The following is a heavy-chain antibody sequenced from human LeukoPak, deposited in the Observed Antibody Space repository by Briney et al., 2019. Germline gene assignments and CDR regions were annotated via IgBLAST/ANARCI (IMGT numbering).Heavy chain of an antibody. J-gene: IGHJ4*02. Sequence: PGGSLRLSCAASGFTFSSYSMNWVRQAPGKGLEWVSYISSSSSTIYYADSVKGRFTISRDNTKNSLYLQMDSLRAEDTAVYYCARDLLYYDSSGYYDYWGQGTLVTVSS. CDR1: GFTFSSYS. CDR3: ARDLLYYDSSGYYDY. CDR2: ISSSSSTI. D-gene: IGHD3-22*01. V-gene: IGHV3-48*01.